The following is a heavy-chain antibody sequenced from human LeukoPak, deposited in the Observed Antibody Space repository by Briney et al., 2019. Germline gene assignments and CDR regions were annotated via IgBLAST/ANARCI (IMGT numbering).Heavy chain of an antibody. V-gene: IGHV3-23*01. J-gene: IGHJ4*02. CDR3: AKDLHCSGGSCSHY. CDR2: ISGSGGST. D-gene: IGHD2-15*01. Sequence: GGSLRLSCAASGFTFSSYAMSWVRQAPGKGLEWVSAISGSGGSTYYADSVKGRSTISRDNSKNTLYLQMNSLRAEDTAVYYCAKDLHCSGGSCSHYWGQGTLVTVSS. CDR1: GFTFSSYA.